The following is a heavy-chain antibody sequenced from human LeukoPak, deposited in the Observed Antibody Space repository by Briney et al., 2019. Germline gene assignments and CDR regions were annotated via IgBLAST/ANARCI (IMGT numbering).Heavy chain of an antibody. CDR3: ARAYCSGGSCFFDY. J-gene: IGHJ4*02. D-gene: IGHD2-15*01. Sequence: SETLSLTCTVSGGSISSYYWSWIRQPPGKGPEWIGYIYYSGSTNYNPSLKSRVTISVDTSKNQFSLKLSSVTAADTAVYYCARAYCSGGSCFFDYWGQGTLVTVSS. V-gene: IGHV4-59*01. CDR2: IYYSGST. CDR1: GGSISSYY.